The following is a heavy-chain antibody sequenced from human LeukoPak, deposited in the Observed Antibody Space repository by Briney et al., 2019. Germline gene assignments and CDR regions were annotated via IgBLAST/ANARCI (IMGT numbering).Heavy chain of an antibody. Sequence: KPSETLSLTCTVSGGSISSSSYYWSWIRQPAGKGLEWIGRIYTSGSTNYNPSLKSRVTMSVDTSKNQFSLKLSSVTAADTAVYYCARDLTESTSYDYVWGRYYYMDVWGKGTTVTISS. J-gene: IGHJ6*03. CDR3: ARDLTESTSYDYVWGRYYYMDV. V-gene: IGHV4-61*02. CDR2: IYTSGST. CDR1: GGSISSSSYY. D-gene: IGHD3-16*01.